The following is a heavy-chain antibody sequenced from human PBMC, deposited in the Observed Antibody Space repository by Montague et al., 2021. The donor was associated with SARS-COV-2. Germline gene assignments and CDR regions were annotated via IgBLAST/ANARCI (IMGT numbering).Heavy chain of an antibody. CDR2: MSGSGVRR. Sequence: SLRLSCAASGFIFSNYAMTWVRQAPGKGLEWVSTMSGSGVRRDYADSVKGRFTISRDNAKNSLFLQMNSLRVEDTAVYYCARGISLFDPWGQGTLVTVSS. J-gene: IGHJ5*02. CDR3: ARGISLFDP. CDR1: GFIFSNYA. V-gene: IGHV3-21*04.